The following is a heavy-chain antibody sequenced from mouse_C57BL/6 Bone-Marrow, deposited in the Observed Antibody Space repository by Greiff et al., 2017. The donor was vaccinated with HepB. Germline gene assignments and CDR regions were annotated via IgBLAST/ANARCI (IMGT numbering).Heavy chain of an antibody. J-gene: IGHJ3*01. CDR2: IDPSDSET. CDR1: GYTFTSYW. V-gene: IGHV1-52*01. Sequence: QVQLQQPGAELVRPGSSVKLSCKASGYTFTSYWMHWVKQRPIQGLEWIGNIDPSDSETHYNQKFTDKATLTVDKSSSTAYMQLSSLTSEDSAVYYCARGGGWLLRFAYWGQGTLVTVSA. CDR3: ARGGGWLLRFAY. D-gene: IGHD2-3*01.